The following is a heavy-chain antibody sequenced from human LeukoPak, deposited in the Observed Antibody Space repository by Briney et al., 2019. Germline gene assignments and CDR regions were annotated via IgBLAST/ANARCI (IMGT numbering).Heavy chain of an antibody. CDR3: ARDSQGWFGEF. Sequence: GGSLRLSCAASGFRFSSYSMNWVRQAPGKGLEWVSYISHTGSTMSYADSVKGRFTISRDNSKNTLYLQMNSLRAEDTAVYYCARDSQGWFGEFWGQGTLVTVSS. CDR1: GFRFSSYS. V-gene: IGHV3-48*01. D-gene: IGHD3-10*01. CDR2: ISHTGSTM. J-gene: IGHJ4*02.